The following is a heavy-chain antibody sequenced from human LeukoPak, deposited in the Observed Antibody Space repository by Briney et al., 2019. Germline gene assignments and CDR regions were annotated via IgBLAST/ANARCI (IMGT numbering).Heavy chain of an antibody. D-gene: IGHD3-10*01. CDR3: ARSYHYGSESYAFDI. J-gene: IGHJ3*02. CDR1: GFXFSSYW. CDR2: INTDGSRT. V-gene: IGHV3-74*01. Sequence: PGGSLRLSCAASGFXFSSYWIHWVRQAPGKGLVWVSRINTDGSRTGYADSVKGRFTISRDNAKNTLYLQINSLRAEDTAVYYCARSYHYGSESYAFDIWGQGTMVTVSS.